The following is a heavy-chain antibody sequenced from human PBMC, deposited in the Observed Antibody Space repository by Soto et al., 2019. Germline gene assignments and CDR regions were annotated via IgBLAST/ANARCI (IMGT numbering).Heavy chain of an antibody. Sequence: SVKVSCKASGGTFSSYAISWVRQAPGQGLEWMGGIIPIFGTANYAQKFQGRVTMTRNTSISTAYMELSSLRSEDTAVYYCAISEVDYYDSSRNWFDPWGQGTLVTVSS. CDR2: IIPIFGTA. D-gene: IGHD3-22*01. V-gene: IGHV1-69*05. J-gene: IGHJ5*02. CDR1: GGTFSSYA. CDR3: AISEVDYYDSSRNWFDP.